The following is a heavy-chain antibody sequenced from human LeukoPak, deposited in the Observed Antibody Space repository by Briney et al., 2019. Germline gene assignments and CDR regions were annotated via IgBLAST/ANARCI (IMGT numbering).Heavy chain of an antibody. CDR3: ARDLQDIVVVPAAIPGWFDP. D-gene: IGHD2-2*02. CDR1: GGSVSSSKYL. V-gene: IGHV4-39*07. J-gene: IGHJ5*02. Sequence: PSETLSLTCAVSGGSVSSSKYLWGWIRQPPGKELEWIGSISYSGNTDYNPSLKSRVTLSVDTSKNQFSLKLTSVTAADSAVYYCARDLQDIVVVPAAIPGWFDPWGQGTLVTVSS. CDR2: ISYSGNT.